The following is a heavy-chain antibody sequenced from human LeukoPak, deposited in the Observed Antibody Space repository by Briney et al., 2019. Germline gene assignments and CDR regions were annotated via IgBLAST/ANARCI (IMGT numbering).Heavy chain of an antibody. V-gene: IGHV4-34*01. Sequence: PSETLPLTCAVYGGSFSGYYWSWIRQPPGKGLEWIGEINHSGSTNYNPSLKSRVTISVDTSKNQFSLKLSSVTAADTAVYYCARVGGYSYGYHYYFDYWGQGTLVTVSS. CDR1: GGSFSGYY. CDR3: ARVGGYSYGYHYYFDY. D-gene: IGHD5-18*01. J-gene: IGHJ4*02. CDR2: INHSGST.